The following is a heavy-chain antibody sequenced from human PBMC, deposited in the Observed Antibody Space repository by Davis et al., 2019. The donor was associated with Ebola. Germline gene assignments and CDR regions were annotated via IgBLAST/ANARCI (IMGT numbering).Heavy chain of an antibody. V-gene: IGHV3-48*01. CDR2: ISSSSGTI. D-gene: IGHD6-19*01. CDR1: GFTFSSYT. CDR3: AKGGDRAVAGLDY. J-gene: IGHJ4*02. Sequence: GGSLRLSCAASGFTFSSYTMNWVRQAPGKGLEWVSYISSSSGTIYYADSVKGRFTISRDNAKNSLYLQMNSLRAEDTAVYYCAKGGDRAVAGLDYWGQGTLVTVSS.